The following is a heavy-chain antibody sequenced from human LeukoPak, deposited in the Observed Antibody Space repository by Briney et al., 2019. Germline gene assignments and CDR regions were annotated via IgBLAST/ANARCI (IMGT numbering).Heavy chain of an antibody. CDR2: INHSGST. CDR3: ARFLEIVFIGYYFDY. D-gene: IGHD3-22*01. V-gene: IGHV4-34*01. Sequence: SETLSLTCAVYGGSFSGYYWSWIRQPPGKGLEWIGEINHSGSTNYNPSLKSRVTISVDTSKNQFSLKLSSVAAADTAVYYCARFLEIVFIGYYFDYWGQGTLVTVSS. J-gene: IGHJ4*02. CDR1: GGSFSGYY.